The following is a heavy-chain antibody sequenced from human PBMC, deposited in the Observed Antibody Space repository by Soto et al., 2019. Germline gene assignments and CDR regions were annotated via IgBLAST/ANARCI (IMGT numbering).Heavy chain of an antibody. D-gene: IGHD1-26*01. CDR1: GGSISSSSYY. Sequence: QLQLQESGPGLVKPSETLSLTCTVSGGSISSSSYYWGWIRQPPGKGLEWIGSIYYSGSTYYNPSLKSRVTISEDTSKNKFSLKLSFVPAADTAVYYCARTPKMGAKRYFDYWGQGTRVTVSS. J-gene: IGHJ4*02. V-gene: IGHV4-39*01. CDR3: ARTPKMGAKRYFDY. CDR2: IYYSGST.